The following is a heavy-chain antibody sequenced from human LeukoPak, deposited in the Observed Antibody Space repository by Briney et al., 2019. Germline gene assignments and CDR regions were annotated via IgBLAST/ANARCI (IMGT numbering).Heavy chain of an antibody. CDR3: ARVKYSEIYYFDY. Sequence: SEILSLTCAVYGGSFSGHYWTWIRQPPGKGLEWIGEINHSGSTNYNPSLKSRVTISVDTSKNQFSLKLSSVTAADTAVYYCARVKYSEIYYFDYWGQGTLVTVSS. CDR1: GGSFSGHY. D-gene: IGHD5-12*01. V-gene: IGHV4-34*01. CDR2: INHSGST. J-gene: IGHJ4*02.